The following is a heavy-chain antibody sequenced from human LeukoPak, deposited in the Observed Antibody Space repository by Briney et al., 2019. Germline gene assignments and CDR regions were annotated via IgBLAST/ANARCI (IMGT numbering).Heavy chain of an antibody. CDR3: AREAAGSGWAYYYGMDV. V-gene: IGHV4-61*01. Sequence: SETLSLTCTVSGGSVSSGSYYWSWIRQPPEKGLEWIGYIYYSGSTNYNPSLKSRVTISVDTSKNQFSLKLSSVTAADTAVYYCAREAAGSGWAYYYGMDVWGQGTTVTVSS. CDR2: IYYSGST. J-gene: IGHJ6*02. D-gene: IGHD6-13*01. CDR1: GGSVSSGSYY.